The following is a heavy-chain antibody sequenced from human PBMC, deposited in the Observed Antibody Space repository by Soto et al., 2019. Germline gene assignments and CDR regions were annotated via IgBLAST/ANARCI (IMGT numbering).Heavy chain of an antibody. D-gene: IGHD1-7*01. CDR1: AFTFSSYA. V-gene: IGHV3-23*01. J-gene: IGHJ4*02. CDR3: AKAYNWNSFFDY. Sequence: GGSLRLSCAASAFTFSSYAMSWVRQAPGKGLEWVSAISGSGGSTYYADSVKGRFTISRDNSKNTLYLQMNSLRAEDTAVYYCAKAYNWNSFFDYWGQGTLVTVSS. CDR2: ISGSGGST.